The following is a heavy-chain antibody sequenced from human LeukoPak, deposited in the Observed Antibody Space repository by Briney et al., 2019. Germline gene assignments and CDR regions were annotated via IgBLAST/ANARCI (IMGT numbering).Heavy chain of an antibody. V-gene: IGHV4-4*07. Sequence: SETLSLTCTVSVGSISSYYWSWIRQPAGKGVQWIGRIQTSGSTNYNPSLKSRVTMSVDTSKNQFSLILSSVTAADTAVYYCARSNWNSFFDYWGQGILVTVSS. CDR3: ARSNWNSFFDY. CDR2: IQTSGST. CDR1: VGSISSYY. D-gene: IGHD1-7*01. J-gene: IGHJ4*02.